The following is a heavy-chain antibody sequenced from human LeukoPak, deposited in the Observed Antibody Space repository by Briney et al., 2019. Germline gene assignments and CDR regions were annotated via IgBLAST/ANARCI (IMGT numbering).Heavy chain of an antibody. Sequence: GGSLRLSCAASGFIFSSSAMSWVRQAPGKGLEWVSAISGGGDDTSYADSARGRFTVSRDNSMNTLYLQMNSLRAEDTAVYYCAKDSRESSGHFPYYYYYHYGLDVWGQGTTVTVSS. D-gene: IGHD3-22*01. CDR3: AKDSRESSGHFPYYYYYHYGLDV. CDR1: GFIFSSSA. J-gene: IGHJ6*02. V-gene: IGHV3-23*01. CDR2: ISGGGDDT.